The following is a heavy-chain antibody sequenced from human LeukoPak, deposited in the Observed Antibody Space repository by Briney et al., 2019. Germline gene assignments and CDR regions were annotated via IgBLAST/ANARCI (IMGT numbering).Heavy chain of an antibody. V-gene: IGHV3-21*01. J-gene: IGHJ3*02. D-gene: IGHD3-16*02. Sequence: GGCLRLSCAAPGFTFSSYSMNWVRQAPGKGLEWVSTISGSSRYIYYADSVKGRFTISRHNAKTSLYLQMNSLRAEDTAVYYCARVPAGVIGMKDAFDIWGEGTMVTVSS. CDR2: ISGSSRYI. CDR3: ARVPAGVIGMKDAFDI. CDR1: GFTFSSYS.